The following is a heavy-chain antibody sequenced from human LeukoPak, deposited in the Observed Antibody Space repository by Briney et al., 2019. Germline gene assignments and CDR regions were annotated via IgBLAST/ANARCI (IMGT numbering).Heavy chain of an antibody. Sequence: GESLKISCKGSGSSFTNYWISWVRQLPGKGLEWMGRIDPSDSYTNYSPSFQGHVTISADKSISTAYLQWSSLKASDTAMYYCARSFQGYCSGGSCYPPFDPWGQGTLVTVSS. D-gene: IGHD2-15*01. CDR1: GSSFTNYW. CDR3: ARSFQGYCSGGSCYPPFDP. J-gene: IGHJ5*02. V-gene: IGHV5-10-1*01. CDR2: IDPSDSYT.